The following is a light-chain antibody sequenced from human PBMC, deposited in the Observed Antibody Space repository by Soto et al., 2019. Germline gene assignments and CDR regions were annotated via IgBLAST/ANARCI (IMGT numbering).Light chain of an antibody. CDR2: EVS. V-gene: IGLV2-23*02. CDR1: SSDVGGYNL. CDR3: CSYVGSSTFV. J-gene: IGLJ1*01. Sequence: QSALTQPPSASGSPGQSVTISCTGTSSDVGGYNLVSWYQQHPGKAPKLMIYEVSKRPSGVSNRFSGSRSGNTASLTISGLQAEDEADYYCCSYVGSSTFVFGTGTKVTVL.